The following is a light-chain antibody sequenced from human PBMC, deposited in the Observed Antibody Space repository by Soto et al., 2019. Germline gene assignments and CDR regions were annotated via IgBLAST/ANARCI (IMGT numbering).Light chain of an antibody. V-gene: IGKV1-12*01. CDR2: GVS. CDR3: QQCFSIPPT. CDR1: QALSTS. J-gene: IGKJ1*01. Sequence: DIQMTQSPSSVSASVGDRVTITCRASQALSTSLAWYQQRPGKAPKLLIYGVSTLQTGVPSRFSGSGSGTDFTLTIDSLQPDDFAIYYCQQCFSIPPTFG.